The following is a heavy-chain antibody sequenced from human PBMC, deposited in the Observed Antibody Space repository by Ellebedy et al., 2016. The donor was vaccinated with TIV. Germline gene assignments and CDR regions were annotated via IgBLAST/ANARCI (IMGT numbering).Heavy chain of an antibody. CDR1: GFRFSDFS. V-gene: IGHV3-30-3*01. CDR2: MSYDGSTK. J-gene: IGHJ3*02. Sequence: GESLKISCEASGFRFSDFSMHWVRQAPGKGLEWVATMSYDGSTKYYAETVKGRFTISRDNDKKTVSLQMNRLRGEETAMYYCARDLEEDGYSENAIDIWGQGTWVTVSS. D-gene: IGHD5-24*01. CDR3: ARDLEEDGYSENAIDI.